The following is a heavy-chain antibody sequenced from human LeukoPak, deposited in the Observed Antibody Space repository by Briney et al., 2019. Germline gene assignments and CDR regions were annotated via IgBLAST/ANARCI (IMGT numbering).Heavy chain of an antibody. CDR3: ARDIDSGYDSLWNWFDP. V-gene: IGHV1-18*04. D-gene: IGHD5-12*01. Sequence: ASVKVSCKASGYTFTSYGISWVRQAPGQGLEWMGWISAYNGNTNYAQKFQGRVTMTTDTSMSTAYMELRSLRSDDTAVYYCARDIDSGYDSLWNWFDPWGQGTRVTVSS. J-gene: IGHJ5*02. CDR1: GYTFTSYG. CDR2: ISAYNGNT.